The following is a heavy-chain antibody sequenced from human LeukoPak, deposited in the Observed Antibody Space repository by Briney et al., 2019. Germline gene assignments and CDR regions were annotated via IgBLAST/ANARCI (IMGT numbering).Heavy chain of an antibody. CDR3: VRMRGPERRHCFDY. D-gene: IGHD1-1*01. CDR2: INHSGTT. V-gene: IGHV4-34*01. Sequence: SETLSLTCAVYGGSFSGYYWSWVRQPPGRGLEWIGEINHSGTTNYNPSLKSRLTISLDTSKNQFSLRLTSVTAADTAVYYCVRMRGPERRHCFDYWSQGALLIVSS. CDR1: GGSFSGYY. J-gene: IGHJ4*02.